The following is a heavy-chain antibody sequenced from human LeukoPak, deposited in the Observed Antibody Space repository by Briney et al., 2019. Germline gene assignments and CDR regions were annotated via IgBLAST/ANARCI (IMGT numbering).Heavy chain of an antibody. V-gene: IGHV4-4*07. CDR2: IYTSGST. D-gene: IGHD3-22*01. J-gene: IGHJ4*02. Sequence: SETLSLTCTVSGGPISNYYWSWIRQPAGKELEWIGRIYTSGSTNYNPSLESRVTMSLDTSKNQFSLRLSSVTAADTAVYYCARGGAYYYDSTGYYYFDFWGQGTLVTVSS. CDR3: ARGGAYYYDSTGYYYFDF. CDR1: GGPISNYY.